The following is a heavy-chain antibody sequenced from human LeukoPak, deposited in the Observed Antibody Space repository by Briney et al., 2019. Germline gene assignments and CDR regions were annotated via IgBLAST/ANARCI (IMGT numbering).Heavy chain of an antibody. D-gene: IGHD3-16*01. Sequence: PSETLSLTCAVYGGSFSGYYWSWIRQPPGKGLEWIGEINHSGSTNYNPSLKSRVTISVDTSKNQFSLKLSSVTAADTAMYYCARWGVPSFDFWGRGTLVTVSS. V-gene: IGHV4-34*01. J-gene: IGHJ4*02. CDR3: ARWGVPSFDF. CDR1: GGSFSGYY. CDR2: INHSGST.